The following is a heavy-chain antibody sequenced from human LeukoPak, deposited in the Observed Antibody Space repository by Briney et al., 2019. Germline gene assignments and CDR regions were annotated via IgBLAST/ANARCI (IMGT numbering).Heavy chain of an antibody. J-gene: IGHJ4*02. Sequence: ASVKVSCKASGYTFTSYDINWVRQATGQGLEWMGWMNPNSGDTNYAQRFQGGVTMTRDTSIGTAYMELSGLRSHDTALYYCARDKSGNSGWYSYFDYWGQGTLVTVSS. CDR2: MNPNSGDT. D-gene: IGHD6-19*01. V-gene: IGHV1-2*02. CDR1: GYTFTSYD. CDR3: ARDKSGNSGWYSYFDY.